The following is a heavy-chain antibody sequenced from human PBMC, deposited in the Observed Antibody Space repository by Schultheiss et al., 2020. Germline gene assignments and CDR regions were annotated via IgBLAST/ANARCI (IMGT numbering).Heavy chain of an antibody. V-gene: IGHV3-11*04. J-gene: IGHJ4*02. CDR2: ISGSGGST. D-gene: IGHD6-19*01. CDR1: GFTFSNAW. Sequence: GGSLRLSCAASGFTFSNAWMSWVRQAPGKGLEWVSAISGSGGSTYYADSVKGRFTISRDNAKNSLYLQMNSLRAEDTAVYYCARGLIAVADTPIDYWGQGTLVTVSS. CDR3: ARGLIAVADTPIDY.